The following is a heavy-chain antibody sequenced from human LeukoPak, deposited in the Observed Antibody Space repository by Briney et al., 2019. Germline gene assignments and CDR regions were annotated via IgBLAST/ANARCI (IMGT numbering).Heavy chain of an antibody. D-gene: IGHD2-21*02. CDR3: ARGHCFGGDCYFDY. CDR1: GGSITSSSYY. J-gene: IGHJ4*02. Sequence: PSETLSLTCTVSGGSITSSSYYWGWIRQPPGKGLEWIGSIYYSGSTYYNPSLKSRVTISVDMSKNQFSLKLSSVTAADTAVHYCARGHCFGGDCYFDYWGPGTLVTVSS. V-gene: IGHV4-39*01. CDR2: IYYSGST.